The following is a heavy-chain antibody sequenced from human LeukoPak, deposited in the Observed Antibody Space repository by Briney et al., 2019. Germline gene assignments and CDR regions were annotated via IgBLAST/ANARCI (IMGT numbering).Heavy chain of an antibody. D-gene: IGHD2-21*02. CDR2: IYYSGST. CDR3: ARLVVTASSDGLDV. J-gene: IGHJ6*02. Sequence: SETLSLTCAVYGGSISNSSYYWGWIRQPPGKGLEWIGSIYYSGSTYYNPSLKSRVTISVDTSKNQFSLKLSSVTAADTAVYYCARLVVTASSDGLDVWSQGTTVTVSS. CDR1: GGSISNSSYY. V-gene: IGHV4-39*01.